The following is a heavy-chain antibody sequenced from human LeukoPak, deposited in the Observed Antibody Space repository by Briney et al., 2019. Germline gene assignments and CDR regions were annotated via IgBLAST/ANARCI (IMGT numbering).Heavy chain of an antibody. Sequence: ASVKVSCKGSGYKFISYAMNRVRQAPGQGPEWMGWINTETGNPTYARGFTGQYVFSVDTSVTTAYLQISSLRTEDTAVYYCARGGYYGGSGTYGFFDYWGQGSLVTVSS. CDR1: GYKFISYA. J-gene: IGHJ4*02. V-gene: IGHV7-4-1*02. D-gene: IGHD3-10*01. CDR3: ARGGYYGGSGTYGFFDY. CDR2: INTETGNP.